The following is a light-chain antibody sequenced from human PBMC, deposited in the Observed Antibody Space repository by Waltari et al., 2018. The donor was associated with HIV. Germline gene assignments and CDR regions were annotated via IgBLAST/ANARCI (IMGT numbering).Light chain of an antibody. V-gene: IGLV6-57*04. J-gene: IGLJ3*02. CDR3: QSYDSSNWV. Sequence: NFMLTQPHSVSESPGKTVTISCTRSSGSIASNSVQWYPQRPGSAPTTVIYEDKQRSSGVPDRFSGSIDTSSNSASLTISGLKIEDEADYYCQSYDSSNWVFGGGTKLTVL. CDR2: EDK. CDR1: SGSIASNS.